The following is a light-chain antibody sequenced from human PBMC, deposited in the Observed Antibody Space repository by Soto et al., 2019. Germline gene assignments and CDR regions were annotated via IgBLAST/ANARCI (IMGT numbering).Light chain of an antibody. CDR3: SSFTRSNTYV. J-gene: IGLJ1*01. CDR2: DVS. CDR1: TSDVGAYNY. Sequence: QSVLTQPASVSGSPGQSITISCTGTTSDVGAYNYVSWYQQHPGKAPKLIIYDVSDRPSGVSNRVSGSKSGNTASLTISGLQADDEGDYYCSSFTRSNTYVFGTGTKLTVL. V-gene: IGLV2-14*03.